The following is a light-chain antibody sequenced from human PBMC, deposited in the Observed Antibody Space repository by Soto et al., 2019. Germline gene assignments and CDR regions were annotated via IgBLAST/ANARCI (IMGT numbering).Light chain of an antibody. V-gene: IGLV1-44*01. CDR1: SPNIGINT. Sequence: QSVLTQPPSASATPGQRVTISCSGGSPNIGINTINWFQQVPGTAPKLLIFSNDQRPSGVPDRFSGSKSGTSASLAISGLQSADEADYFCATWDDNLNAWVFGGGTKLTVL. CDR2: SND. CDR3: ATWDDNLNAWV. J-gene: IGLJ3*02.